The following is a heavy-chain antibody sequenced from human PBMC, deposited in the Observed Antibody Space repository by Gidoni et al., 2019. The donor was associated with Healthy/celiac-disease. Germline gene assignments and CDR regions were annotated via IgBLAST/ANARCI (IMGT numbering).Heavy chain of an antibody. CDR2: INHSGST. V-gene: IGHV4-34*01. J-gene: IGHJ4*02. D-gene: IGHD3-22*01. CDR1: GGSFSGYY. Sequence: QVQLQQWGAGLLKPSETLSLTCAVYGGSFSGYYWSWIRQPPGKGLEWLGEINHSGSTNYNPSLKSRVTISVDTSKNQFSLKLSSVTAADTAVYYCARGFTMIVVVKKGNHFDYWGQGTLVTVSS. CDR3: ARGFTMIVVVKKGNHFDY.